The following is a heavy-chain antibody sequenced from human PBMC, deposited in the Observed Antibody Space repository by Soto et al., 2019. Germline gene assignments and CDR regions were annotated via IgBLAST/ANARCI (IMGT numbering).Heavy chain of an antibody. CDR2: IYSGDST. D-gene: IGHD3-22*01. CDR3: ARVIARTSYYDRTGYYFNH. CDR1: GFTVSSIY. V-gene: IGHV3-66*01. Sequence: GGSLRLSCAASGFTVSSIYMSWVRQAPGKGLEWVSVIYSGDSTYYADSVKGRFTISRDNSKNTLSLQMNSLRAEDTAVYYCARVIARTSYYDRTGYYFNHWGQGT. J-gene: IGHJ4*02.